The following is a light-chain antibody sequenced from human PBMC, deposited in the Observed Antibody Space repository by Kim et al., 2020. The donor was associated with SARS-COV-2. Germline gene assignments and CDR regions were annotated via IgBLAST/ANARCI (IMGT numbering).Light chain of an antibody. CDR2: DAS. V-gene: IGKV3-11*01. J-gene: IGKJ4*01. CDR1: QSVGIQ. Sequence: EIVLTQSPATLSLSPGERATLSCRASQSVGIQLAWYQQKPGQAPRLLIHDASNRATGIPARFSGSGSGTDFILTISSLEPEDFAFYYCQLPHRWPLTFGGGTKVDIK. CDR3: QLPHRWPLT.